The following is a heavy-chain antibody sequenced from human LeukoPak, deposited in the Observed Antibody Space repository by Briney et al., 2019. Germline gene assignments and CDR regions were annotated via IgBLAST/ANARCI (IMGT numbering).Heavy chain of an antibody. CDR3: AREAPPRYCSSTSCYGHYYGMDV. CDR1: GGSTSSYY. CDR2: IYYSGST. D-gene: IGHD2-2*01. V-gene: IGHV4-59*01. Sequence: SETLSLTCTVSGGSTSSYYWSWIRQPPGKGLEWIGYIYYSGSTNYNPSLKSRVTISVDTSKNQFSLKLSSVTAADTAVYYCAREAPPRYCSSTSCYGHYYGMDVWGQGTTVTVSS. J-gene: IGHJ6*02.